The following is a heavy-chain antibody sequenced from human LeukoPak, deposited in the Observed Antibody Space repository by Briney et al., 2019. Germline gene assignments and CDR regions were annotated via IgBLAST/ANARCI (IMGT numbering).Heavy chain of an antibody. CDR1: GGSISSYY. Sequence: LETLSLTCTVSGGSISSYYWSWIRQPPGKGLERIGYIYYSGSTNYNPSLKSRVTISVDTSKNQFSLKLSSVTAADTAVYYCARERLELRGWFDPWGQGTLVTVSS. D-gene: IGHD1-7*01. V-gene: IGHV4-59*01. J-gene: IGHJ5*02. CDR2: IYYSGST. CDR3: ARERLELRGWFDP.